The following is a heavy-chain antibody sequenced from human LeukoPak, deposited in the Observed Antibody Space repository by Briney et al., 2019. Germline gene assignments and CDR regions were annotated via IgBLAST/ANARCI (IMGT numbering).Heavy chain of an antibody. CDR3: ARAYTTSSAFKS. CDR1: GYTFTSYW. J-gene: IGHJ5*02. CDR2: IYPDGFDT. Sequence: GESLKISCKASGYTFTSYWIGWVRQTPGKGLEWMGIIYPDGFDTRYSPSFQGQVTISADKSITTAYLQWSSLKASDTAMYYCARAYTTSSAFKSWGQGTLVTVSS. V-gene: IGHV5-51*01. D-gene: IGHD6-6*01.